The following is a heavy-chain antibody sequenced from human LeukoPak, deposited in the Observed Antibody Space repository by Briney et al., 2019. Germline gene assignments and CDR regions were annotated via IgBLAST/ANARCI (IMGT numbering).Heavy chain of an antibody. CDR2: IIPILGIA. V-gene: IGHV1-69*04. Sequence: SVKVSCKASGGTFSSYAISWVRQAPGQGLEWMGRIIPILGIANYAQKFQGRVTITADNSTSTDYMELSRLRSEDTAVYYCARYIPSCGGNCNDGFDIWGQGTMVSVSS. CDR1: GGTFSSYA. CDR3: ARYIPSCGGNCNDGFDI. D-gene: IGHD2-21*01. J-gene: IGHJ3*02.